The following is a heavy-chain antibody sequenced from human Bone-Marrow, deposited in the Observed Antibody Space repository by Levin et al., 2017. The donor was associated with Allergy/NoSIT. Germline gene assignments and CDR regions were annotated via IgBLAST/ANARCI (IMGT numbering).Heavy chain of an antibody. CDR3: ARRAVYGSGYEDWFDP. Sequence: PSETLSLTCTVSGGSISSGSYYWSWIRQPAGKGLEWIGRIYTSGSTNYNPSLKSRVTISVDTSKNQFSLKLSSVTAADTAVYYCARRAVYGSGYEDWFDPWGQGTLVTVSS. CDR1: GGSISSGSYY. D-gene: IGHD3-10*01. J-gene: IGHJ5*02. CDR2: IYTSGST. V-gene: IGHV4-61*02.